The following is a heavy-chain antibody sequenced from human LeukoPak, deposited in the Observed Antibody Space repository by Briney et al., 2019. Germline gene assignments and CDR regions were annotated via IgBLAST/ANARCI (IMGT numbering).Heavy chain of an antibody. CDR2: IRSKANSYAT. D-gene: IGHD5-12*01. Sequence: GGSLTLSCAASGFTFSGSAMHWVRQASGKGLEWVGHIRSKANSYATAYAASERGRFTISRDDSKNTAYLRMSSLKTEDTAVYYCTRLGGGYGELDNWGQGTLVTVSS. CDR3: TRLGGGYGELDN. V-gene: IGHV3-73*01. J-gene: IGHJ4*02. CDR1: GFTFSGSA.